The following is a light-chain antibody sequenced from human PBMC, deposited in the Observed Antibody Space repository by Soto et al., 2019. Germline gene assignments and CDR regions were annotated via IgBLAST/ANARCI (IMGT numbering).Light chain of an antibody. CDR3: CSFTTSSTWI. Sequence: QSALTQPASVSGSPGQSITISCTGTSSDVGAHNYVSWYQQHPGKAPKLIVFEVTNRPSGVSDRFSGSKSGTTASLTISGLQAEDEADYYCCSFTTSSTWIFGQGTK. V-gene: IGLV2-14*01. CDR2: EVT. CDR1: SSDVGAHNY. J-gene: IGLJ2*01.